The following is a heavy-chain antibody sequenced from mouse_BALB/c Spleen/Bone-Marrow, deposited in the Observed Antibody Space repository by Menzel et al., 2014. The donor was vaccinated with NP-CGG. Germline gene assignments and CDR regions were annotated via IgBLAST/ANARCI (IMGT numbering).Heavy chain of an antibody. CDR2: IWTGGGT. J-gene: IGHJ3*01. CDR1: GFSLTNFD. D-gene: IGHD2-1*01. V-gene: IGHV2-9-2*01. CDR3: VREGDYGNFAY. Sequence: VQVVESRPGLVAPSKSLSITCTVSGFSLTNFDVSWIRQPPEKGLEWLGVIWTGGGTNYNSAFMSRLSISKDNSKSQVFLKMNSLQTDDTAIYYCVREGDYGNFAYWGQGTLVTVSA.